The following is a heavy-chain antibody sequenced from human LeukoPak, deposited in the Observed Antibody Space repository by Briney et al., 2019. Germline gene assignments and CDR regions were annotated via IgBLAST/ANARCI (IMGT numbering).Heavy chain of an antibody. D-gene: IGHD2-2*01. CDR1: EYTFTSYY. Sequence: ASVKVSCKASEYTFTSYYMHWVRQAPGQGLEWMGIIKPSGGSTSYAQKFQGRVTMTRDTSTSTVYMELSSLRSEDTAVYYCARSGRVVVVPAASSFDYWGQGTLVTVSS. CDR2: IKPSGGST. V-gene: IGHV1-46*01. J-gene: IGHJ4*02. CDR3: ARSGRVVVVPAASSFDY.